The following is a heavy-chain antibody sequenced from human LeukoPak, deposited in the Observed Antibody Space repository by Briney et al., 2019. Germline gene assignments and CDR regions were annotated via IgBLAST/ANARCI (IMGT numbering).Heavy chain of an antibody. D-gene: IGHD3-10*01. CDR1: GGSISSSSYY. V-gene: IGHV4-39*01. Sequence: SETLSLTCTVSGGSISSSSYYWGWIRQPPGKGLEWIGSIYYSGSTYYNPSLKSRVTISVDTSKNQFSLKLSSVTAADTAVYYCAGLGFGELYFDYWGQGTLVTVSS. J-gene: IGHJ4*02. CDR2: IYYSGST. CDR3: AGLGFGELYFDY.